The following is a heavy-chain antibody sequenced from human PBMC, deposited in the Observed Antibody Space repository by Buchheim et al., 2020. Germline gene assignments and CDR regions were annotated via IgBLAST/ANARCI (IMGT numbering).Heavy chain of an antibody. CDR3: ARGTPCSGGSCYSVLSGAFDY. D-gene: IGHD2-15*01. CDR1: GGSFSGYY. V-gene: IGHV4-34*01. CDR2: INHSGST. J-gene: IGHJ4*02. Sequence: QVQLQQWGAGLLKPSETLSLTCAVYGGSFSGYYWSWIRQPPGKGLEWIGEINHSGSTNYNPSLKSRVTISVDTSKNQFSLRLTSVTAADTAVYSCARGTPCSGGSCYSVLSGAFDYWGQGTL.